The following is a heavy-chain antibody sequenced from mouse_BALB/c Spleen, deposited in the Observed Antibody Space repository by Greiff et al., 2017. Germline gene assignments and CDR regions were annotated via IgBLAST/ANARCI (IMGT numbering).Heavy chain of an antibody. CDR3: ARDRVITTATTPFDY. Sequence: VKVVESGPGLVAPSQSLSITCTVSGFSLTSYGVHWVRQPPGKGLEWLGVIWAGGSTNYNSALMSRLSISKDNSKSQVFLKMNSLQTDDTAMYYCARDRVITTATTPFDYWGQGTTRTVSS. V-gene: IGHV2-9*02. CDR1: GFSLTSYG. CDR2: IWAGGST. J-gene: IGHJ2*01. D-gene: IGHD1-2*01.